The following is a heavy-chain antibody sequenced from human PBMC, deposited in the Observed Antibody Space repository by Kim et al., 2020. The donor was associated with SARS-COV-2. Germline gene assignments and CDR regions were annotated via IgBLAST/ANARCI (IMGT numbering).Heavy chain of an antibody. D-gene: IGHD3-3*01. CDR3: ARVSGYYRDYYYYGMDV. J-gene: IGHJ6*02. Sequence: FQGRDTITRDTSASTAYMELSSLRSEDTAVYYCARVSGYYRDYYYYGMDVWGQGTTVTVSS. V-gene: IGHV1-3*01.